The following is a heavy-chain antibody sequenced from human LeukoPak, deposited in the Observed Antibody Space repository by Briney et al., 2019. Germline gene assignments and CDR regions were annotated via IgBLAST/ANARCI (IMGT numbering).Heavy chain of an antibody. D-gene: IGHD5-18*01. V-gene: IGHV3-7*01. Sequence: GGSLRLSCAVSGLTFSSSWMDWVRQAPGKGLEWVASINPDGNKKYSADSVKGRFTISRDNAENSLYLQMNSLRVEDTAFYYCARDLAYSRLDYWGQGMLVTVPS. CDR3: ARDLAYSRLDY. J-gene: IGHJ4*02. CDR1: GLTFSSSW. CDR2: INPDGNKK.